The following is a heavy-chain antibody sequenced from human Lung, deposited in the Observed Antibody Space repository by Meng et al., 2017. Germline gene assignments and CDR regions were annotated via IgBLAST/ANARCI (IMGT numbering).Heavy chain of an antibody. D-gene: IGHD4-11*01. J-gene: IGHJ4*02. V-gene: IGHV4-34*01. CDR2: INHSGST. CDR3: ARGPTTMAHDFDY. Sequence: QVHVQQLGGGLLKPSDALSLTCVGSGGSFSDYYWSWIRQPPGKGLEWIGEINHSGSTNYNPSLESRATISVDTSQNNLSLKLSSVTAADSAVYYCARGPTTMAHDFDYWGQGTLVTVSS. CDR1: GGSFSDYY.